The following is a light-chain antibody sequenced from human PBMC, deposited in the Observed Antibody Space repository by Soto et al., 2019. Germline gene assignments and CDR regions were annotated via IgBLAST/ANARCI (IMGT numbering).Light chain of an antibody. Sequence: EIVLTQSPATLSLSPGERTTLSCRASQSVNNYLAWYQQKPGQAPRLLIYDTSNRATGIPARFSGSGSGTDFTLTISSLEPEDFAVYYCQHRSDWLFGPGTKVDVK. J-gene: IGKJ3*01. CDR3: QHRSDWL. V-gene: IGKV3-11*01. CDR2: DTS. CDR1: QSVNNY.